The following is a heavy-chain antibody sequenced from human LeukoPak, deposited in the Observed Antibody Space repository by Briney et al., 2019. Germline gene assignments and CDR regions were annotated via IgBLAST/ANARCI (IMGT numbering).Heavy chain of an antibody. CDR2: ISYDGSNK. CDR1: GFTFSSYA. V-gene: IGHV3-30*04. J-gene: IGHJ6*04. CDR3: AELGITMIGGV. D-gene: IGHD3-10*02. Sequence: GGSLRLSCATSGFTFSSYAIHWVRQAPGKGLEWVAVISYDGSNKYYADSVKGRFSISRDNAKNSLYLQMNSLRAEDTAVYYCAELGITMIGGVWGKGTTVTISS.